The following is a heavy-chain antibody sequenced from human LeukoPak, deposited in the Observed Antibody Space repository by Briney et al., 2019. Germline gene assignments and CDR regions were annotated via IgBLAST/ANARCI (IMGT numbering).Heavy chain of an antibody. V-gene: IGHV3-9*01. J-gene: IGHJ1*01. CDR1: GFTFDDYA. Sequence: GGSLRLSCAASGFTFDDYAMHWVRQAPGKGLEWVSGISWNSGSIGYADSVKGRFTISRDNAKNSLYLQMNSPRAEDTAVYYCAKDQGFYGSGSYKEYFQYWGQGTLVTVSS. CDR2: ISWNSGSI. CDR3: AKDQGFYGSGSYKEYFQY. D-gene: IGHD3-10*01.